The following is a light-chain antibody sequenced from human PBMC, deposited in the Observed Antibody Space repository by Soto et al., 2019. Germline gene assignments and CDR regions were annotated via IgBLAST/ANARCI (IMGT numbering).Light chain of an antibody. CDR3: CSYAGTSTHTV. CDR1: SSDVGSYKL. V-gene: IGLV2-23*02. Sequence: QSVLTQPASVSGSPGQSITISCTGTSSDVGSYKLVSWYQQHPGKAPKLMISEVSKRPSGISDRFSGSKSGSTASLTISGLQAEDEAYYYCCSYAGTSTHTVFGGGTQLTVL. J-gene: IGLJ7*01. CDR2: EVS.